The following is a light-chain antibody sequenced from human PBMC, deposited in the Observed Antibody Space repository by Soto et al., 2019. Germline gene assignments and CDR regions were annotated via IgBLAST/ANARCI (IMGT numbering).Light chain of an antibody. Sequence: DIQMTQSPSTLSASVGDRVTITCRASQSITTWLAWYQQKPGTAVKVLIYDASTLGSGVPSRFSGSGSGTEFTLTISSLQPEDFATYHCQQYHSYPWTFDQGTKVEVK. CDR1: QSITTW. V-gene: IGKV1-5*01. CDR2: DAS. J-gene: IGKJ1*01. CDR3: QQYHSYPWT.